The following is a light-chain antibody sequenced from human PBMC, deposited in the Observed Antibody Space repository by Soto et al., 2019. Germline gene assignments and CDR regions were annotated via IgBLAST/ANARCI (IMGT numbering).Light chain of an antibody. Sequence: DIQMTQSPSSLSASVGDRVTITCRASRSIINWLAWYQQKSGKGPKLLIYKASNLQTGDPSRFSGSGYGTEFTLTISSLQPDDVATYYCQQYSDHWTFGQGTKVDIK. CDR3: QQYSDHWT. J-gene: IGKJ1*01. V-gene: IGKV1-5*03. CDR2: KAS. CDR1: RSIINW.